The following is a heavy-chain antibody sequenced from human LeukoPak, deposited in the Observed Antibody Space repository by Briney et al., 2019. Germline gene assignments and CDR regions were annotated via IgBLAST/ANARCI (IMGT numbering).Heavy chain of an antibody. CDR1: GYTFTGYY. Sequence: GASVKVSCKASGYTFTGYYMHWVRQAPGQGLEWMGWINPNSGGTNYAQKFQGRVTMTRDTSISTAYMELSRLRSDDTAVYYCARDRIVGATGPYYYMDVWGKGTTVTVSS. D-gene: IGHD1-26*01. CDR2: INPNSGGT. V-gene: IGHV1-2*02. J-gene: IGHJ6*03. CDR3: ARDRIVGATGPYYYMDV.